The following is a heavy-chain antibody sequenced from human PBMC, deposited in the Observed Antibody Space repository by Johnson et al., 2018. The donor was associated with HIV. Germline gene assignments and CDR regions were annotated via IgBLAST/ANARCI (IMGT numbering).Heavy chain of an antibody. J-gene: IGHJ3*01. CDR3: ARVAYYYDTSGYLTRPRAFDV. CDR2: INWNGGST. Sequence: VQLVESGGGLVKPGGSLRLSCAASGFTFDDYGMSWVRQAPGKGLEWVSGINWNGGSTGYADSVKGRFTISRDNAKNSLYLQMNSLTAEDTALYYCARVAYYYDTSGYLTRPRAFDVWGQGTMVTVSS. V-gene: IGHV3-20*04. D-gene: IGHD3-22*01. CDR1: GFTFDDYG.